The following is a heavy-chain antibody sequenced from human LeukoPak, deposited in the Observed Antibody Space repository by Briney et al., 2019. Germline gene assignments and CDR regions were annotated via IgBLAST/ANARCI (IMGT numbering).Heavy chain of an antibody. V-gene: IGHV1-3*01. CDR3: ARDLYYYDSSGHYSGYFDY. J-gene: IGHJ4*02. Sequence: EASVKVSCKASGYTFTSYAIHWVRQAPGQRLEWMGWINVGNGNTKYSQKFQGRVTITRDTSASTVYMELSSLRSEDTAVYYCARDLYYYDSSGHYSGYFDYWGQGTLVTVSS. CDR1: GYTFTSYA. CDR2: INVGNGNT. D-gene: IGHD3-22*01.